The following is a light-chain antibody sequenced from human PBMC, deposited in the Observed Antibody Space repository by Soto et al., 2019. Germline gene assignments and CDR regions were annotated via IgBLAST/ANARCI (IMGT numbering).Light chain of an antibody. Sequence: DIVMTQSPDSLAVSLGERATINCKSSQSVLYSSNNKNYLAWYQQRPGQPPKLLIYWASTRESGVPDRFSGSGSVTHFTLTISSLQAEDVAVYYCQQYYSTPPRTSGHGTKLEIK. J-gene: IGKJ2*01. CDR1: QSVLYSSNNKNY. CDR3: QQYYSTPPRT. V-gene: IGKV4-1*01. CDR2: WAS.